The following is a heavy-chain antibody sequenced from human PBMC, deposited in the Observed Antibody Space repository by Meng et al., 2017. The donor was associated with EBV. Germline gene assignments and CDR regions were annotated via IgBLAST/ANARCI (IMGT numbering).Heavy chain of an antibody. V-gene: IGHV1-69*01. D-gene: IGHD3-10*01. Sequence: QVQWVESGAEVKKPGASVKVSCKTPGGTFRSDAISWVRQAPGQGLEWMGGLIPMSDAPHYAQKFQGRVTITADESTSTHYMDLSGLRSEDTAVYYCASESGRGFTPDYWGQGTLVTVSS. CDR3: ASESGRGFTPDY. CDR2: LIPMSDAP. CDR1: GGTFRSDA. J-gene: IGHJ4*02.